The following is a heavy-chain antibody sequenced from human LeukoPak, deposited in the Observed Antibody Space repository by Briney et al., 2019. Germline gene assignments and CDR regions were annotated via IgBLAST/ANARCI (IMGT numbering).Heavy chain of an antibody. D-gene: IGHD3-22*01. J-gene: IGHJ2*01. CDR3: AGLYYLLRYFDL. CDR1: GGSFSGYY. CDR2: INHSGST. V-gene: IGHV4-34*01. Sequence: SETLSLTCAVYGGSFSGYYWSWIRQPPGKGLEWIGEINHSGSTNYNPSLKSRVTISADTSKNQFSLKLSSVTAADTAVYYCAGLYYLLRYFDLWGRGTLVTVSS.